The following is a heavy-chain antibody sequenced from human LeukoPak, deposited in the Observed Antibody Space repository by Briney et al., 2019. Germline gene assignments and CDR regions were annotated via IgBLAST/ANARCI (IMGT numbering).Heavy chain of an antibody. D-gene: IGHD1-26*01. CDR1: GGSVSSGSYY. V-gene: IGHV4-61*01. J-gene: IGHJ5*02. CDR3: ARVKIMGGSYYLGFDP. CDR2: IYYSGST. Sequence: SETLSLTCTVSGGSVSSGSYYWSWIRQPPGKGLEWIGYIYYSGSTNYNPSLKSRATISVDTSKNQFSLKLSSVTAADTAVYYCARVKIMGGSYYLGFDPWGQGTLVTVSS.